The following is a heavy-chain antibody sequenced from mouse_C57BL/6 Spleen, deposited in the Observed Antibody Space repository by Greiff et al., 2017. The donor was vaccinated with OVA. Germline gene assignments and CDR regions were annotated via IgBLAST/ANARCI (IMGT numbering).Heavy chain of an antibody. J-gene: IGHJ3*01. V-gene: IGHV3-1*01. CDR2: ISYSGST. D-gene: IGHD2-1*01. Sequence: EVQLQESGPGMVKPSQSLSLTCTVTGYSITSGYDWHWIRHFPGNKLEWMGYISYSGSTNYNPSLKSRISITHDTSKNHFFLKLNSVTTEDTATYYCARGGGNCAWFAYWGQGTLVTVSA. CDR1: GYSITSGYD. CDR3: ARGGGNCAWFAY.